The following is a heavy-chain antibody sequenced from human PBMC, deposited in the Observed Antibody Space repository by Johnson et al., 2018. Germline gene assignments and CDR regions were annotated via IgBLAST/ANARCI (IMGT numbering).Heavy chain of an antibody. J-gene: IGHJ1*01. Sequence: VQLVQSGGGLVQXGGSLRLSCAASGFTFSSYAMSWVRQAPGKGLEWVSAISGSGGSTYYADSGKGRFTISRDNSKNTLYLPMNSLRAEDTAVYYCAREGQQLVRGAEYFQHWGQGTLVTVSS. CDR3: AREGQQLVRGAEYFQH. D-gene: IGHD6-13*01. V-gene: IGHV3-23*04. CDR2: ISGSGGST. CDR1: GFTFSSYA.